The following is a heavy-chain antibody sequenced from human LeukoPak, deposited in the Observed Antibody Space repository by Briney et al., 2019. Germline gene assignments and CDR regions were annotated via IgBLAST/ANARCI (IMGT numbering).Heavy chain of an antibody. V-gene: IGHV3-21*01. CDR3: ARDRGYGYHYFDY. CDR1: GLTFSSNS. J-gene: IGHJ4*02. Sequence: GGSLRLSCADSGLTFSSNSMDWVRQAPGKGLEWVSSISSSSTYIYYADSVRGRFTISRDNAKKSLYLQMDSLRAEDTAVYFCARDRGYGYHYFDYWGQGTLVTVSS. CDR2: ISSSSTYI. D-gene: IGHD5-12*01.